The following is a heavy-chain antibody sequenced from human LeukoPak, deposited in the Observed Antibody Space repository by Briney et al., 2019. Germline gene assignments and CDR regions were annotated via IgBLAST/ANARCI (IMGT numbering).Heavy chain of an antibody. Sequence: GRSLRLSCAASGFTFSSYAMHWVRQAPGKGLEWVAVISYDGSNKYYADSVKGRFTISRDNSKNTLYLQMNSLRAEDTAVYYCARAASASHRLPGYCSSTSCHNYYYYYMDVWGKGTTVTVSS. CDR2: ISYDGSNK. CDR3: ARAASASHRLPGYCSSTSCHNYYYYYMDV. CDR1: GFTFSSYA. D-gene: IGHD2-2*01. J-gene: IGHJ6*03. V-gene: IGHV3-30*01.